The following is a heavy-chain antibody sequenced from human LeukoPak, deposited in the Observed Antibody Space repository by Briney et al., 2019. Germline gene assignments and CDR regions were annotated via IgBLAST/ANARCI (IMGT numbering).Heavy chain of an antibody. V-gene: IGHV3-48*04. J-gene: IGHJ4*02. Sequence: PGGSLRLSCAASGFTFSSYSMNWVRQAPGKGLEWVSYISSSSSTIYYADSVKGRFTISRDNAKNSLYLQMNSLRAEDTAVYYCARTSTGMVVTAILGYWGQGTLVTVSS. CDR1: GFTFSSYS. CDR2: ISSSSSTI. D-gene: IGHD2-21*02. CDR3: ARTSTGMVVTAILGY.